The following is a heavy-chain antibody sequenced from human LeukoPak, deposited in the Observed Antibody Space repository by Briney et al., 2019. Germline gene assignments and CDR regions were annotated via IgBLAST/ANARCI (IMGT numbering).Heavy chain of an antibody. CDR1: GFTFSSNA. V-gene: IGHV3-23*01. CDR2: INNSGGST. CDR3: ARFFMGFDP. J-gene: IGHJ5*02. Sequence: GGSLRLSCAASGFTFSSNAMSWVRQAPGKGLEWVSGINNSGGSTYYADSVKGRFTISRDNSKNTLYLRMSSLRAEDTAVYFCARFFMGFDPRGQGTLVTVSS. D-gene: IGHD3-10*01.